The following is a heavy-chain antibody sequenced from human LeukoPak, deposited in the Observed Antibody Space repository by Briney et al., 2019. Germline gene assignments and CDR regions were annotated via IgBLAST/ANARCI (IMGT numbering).Heavy chain of an antibody. J-gene: IGHJ3*02. D-gene: IGHD3-9*01. Sequence: PSQTLSLTCTVSGGSISNYYWSWIRQPPGKGLEWIGYIHFGKGTNYYPSLKSRVTMSLDTSKDQFSLKLSSVTAADTAVYYCARDHMTGGSFAIWGQGTMVTVSS. CDR2: IHFGKGT. V-gene: IGHV4-59*01. CDR1: GGSISNYY. CDR3: ARDHMTGGSFAI.